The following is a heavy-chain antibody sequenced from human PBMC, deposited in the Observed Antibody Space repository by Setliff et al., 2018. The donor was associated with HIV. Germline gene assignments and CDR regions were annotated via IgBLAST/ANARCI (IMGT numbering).Heavy chain of an antibody. D-gene: IGHD3-9*01. CDR1: GVSITTDGYY. V-gene: IGHV4-31*03. CDR3: AGGRYFRDIRDSRFES. J-gene: IGHJ4*02. Sequence: PSETLSLTCSVSGVSITTDGYYWSWIRHYPGKGLEWIGYMYHSGSTDYNASLASRLIMSLDPSKNQFSLKLNAMTAADTAMCYCAGGRYFRDIRDSRFESWGQGMLVTVSS. CDR2: MYHSGST.